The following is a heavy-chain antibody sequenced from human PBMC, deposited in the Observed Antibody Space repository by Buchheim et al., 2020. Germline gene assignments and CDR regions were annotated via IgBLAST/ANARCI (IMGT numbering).Heavy chain of an antibody. Sequence: EVQLVESGGGLVQPGGSLRLSCVASGFTVSSNYMSWVRQAPGKGLEWVSVIYSGGNTYYADSVKGRFTISRDNSKNTLYLQMNSLRAEDTAVYYCAKDGLRGYSYGYGDYWGQGTL. CDR2: IYSGGNT. V-gene: IGHV3-66*02. J-gene: IGHJ4*02. D-gene: IGHD5-18*01. CDR1: GFTVSSNY. CDR3: AKDGLRGYSYGYGDY.